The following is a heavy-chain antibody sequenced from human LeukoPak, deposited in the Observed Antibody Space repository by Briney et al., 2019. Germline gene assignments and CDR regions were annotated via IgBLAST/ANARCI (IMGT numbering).Heavy chain of an antibody. CDR1: GVSISSGGYY. Sequence: SQTLSLTCTVSGVSISSGGYYWSWLRQHPGKGLEWIGYIYYSGSTYYNPSLKSRVTISVDTSKNQFSLKLSSVTAADTAVYYCAFGNGSSGYYSIDYWGQGTLVTVSS. CDR2: IYYSGST. D-gene: IGHD3-22*01. CDR3: AFGNGSSGYYSIDY. J-gene: IGHJ4*02. V-gene: IGHV4-31*03.